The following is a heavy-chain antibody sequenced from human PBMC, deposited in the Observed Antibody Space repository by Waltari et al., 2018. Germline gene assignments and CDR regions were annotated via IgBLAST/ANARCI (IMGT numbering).Heavy chain of an antibody. D-gene: IGHD6-6*01. J-gene: IGHJ6*02. CDR3: ARDSSSSLYYYGMDV. CDR1: GGSISSYY. V-gene: IGHV4-59*01. Sequence: QVQLQESGPGLVKPSETLSLTCTVSGGSISSYYWSWIRQPPGKGMEWIWYIYYSGSTNYNPSLKSRVTISVDTSKNQFSLKLSSVTAADTAVYYCARDSSSSLYYYGMDVWGQGTTVTVSS. CDR2: IYYSGST.